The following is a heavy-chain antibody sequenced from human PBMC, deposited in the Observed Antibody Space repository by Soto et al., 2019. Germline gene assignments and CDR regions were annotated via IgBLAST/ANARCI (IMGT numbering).Heavy chain of an antibody. D-gene: IGHD3-10*01. V-gene: IGHV5-51*01. Sequence: LVESLKISCKGSGYSFTSYWIGWVRQMPGKGLEWMGIIYPGDSDSRYSPSFQGQVTISADKSITTAYLQWSSLKASDTAMYYCARYSGSYYTHFDYWGQGALVNVSS. CDR1: GYSFTSYW. J-gene: IGHJ4*02. CDR2: IYPGDSDS. CDR3: ARYSGSYYTHFDY.